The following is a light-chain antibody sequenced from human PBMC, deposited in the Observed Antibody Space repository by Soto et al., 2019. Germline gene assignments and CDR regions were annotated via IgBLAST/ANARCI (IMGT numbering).Light chain of an antibody. CDR3: QQRSNWPPWT. Sequence: IVLTHSPSTLSLSPWERATLSFMSSQSVSSYLAWYQQKPGQAPRLLIYDASNRATGIPARFSGSGSGTDFTLTISSLEPEDFAVYYCQQRSNWPPWTFGQGTKVDIK. CDR2: DAS. CDR1: QSVSSY. V-gene: IGKV3-11*01. J-gene: IGKJ1*01.